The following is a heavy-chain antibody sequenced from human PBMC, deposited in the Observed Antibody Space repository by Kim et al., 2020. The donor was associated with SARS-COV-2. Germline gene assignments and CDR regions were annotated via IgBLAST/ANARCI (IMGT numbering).Heavy chain of an antibody. D-gene: IGHD1-26*01. V-gene: IGHV3-9*01. J-gene: IGHJ1*01. Sequence: GGSLRLSCAASGFTFDSYAMHWVRQVPGKGLEWVSGITSNSAHIGYADSVKGRFTISRDNAKNSLYLQMNSLRVEDTAFYYCVKGYGGSFFLYLQHWGQGVLVTVSS. CDR3: VKGYGGSFFLYLQH. CDR2: ITSNSAHI. CDR1: GFTFDSYA.